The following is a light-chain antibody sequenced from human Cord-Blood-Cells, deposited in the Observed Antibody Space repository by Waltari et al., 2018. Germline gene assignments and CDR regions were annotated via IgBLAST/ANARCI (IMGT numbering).Light chain of an antibody. CDR3: MQGTHWPWT. J-gene: IGKJ1*01. V-gene: IGKV2-30*02. CDR1: QSLVHSDGNTY. Sequence: DVVMTQSPLSLPVTLGPPASISCRSSQSLVHSDGNTYLNWFQQRPGPSPTRLIFNGSIRDSVVPDGVSGSGSGTDCTLKSRRVEAQDVGFYYCMQGTHWPWTFGQGTKVEIK. CDR2: NGS.